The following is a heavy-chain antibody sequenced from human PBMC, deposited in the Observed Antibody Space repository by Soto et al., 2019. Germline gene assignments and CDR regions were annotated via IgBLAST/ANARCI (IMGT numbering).Heavy chain of an antibody. CDR2: ISAYNGNT. Sequence: ASVKVSCKASDYTFTSYGISVVRQAPGQGLEWMGWISAYNGNTNYAQKLQGRVTMTTDTSTSTAYMELRSLRSDDTAVYYCARDGFLEWLSPSTDAFDIWGQGTMVTVSS. CDR3: ARDGFLEWLSPSTDAFDI. J-gene: IGHJ3*02. D-gene: IGHD3-3*01. V-gene: IGHV1-18*01. CDR1: DYTFTSYG.